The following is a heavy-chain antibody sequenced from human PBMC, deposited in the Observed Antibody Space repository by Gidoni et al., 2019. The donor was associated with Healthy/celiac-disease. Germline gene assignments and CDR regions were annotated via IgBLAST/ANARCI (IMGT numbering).Heavy chain of an antibody. CDR2: ISWNSGSI. J-gene: IGHJ6*02. Sequence: EVQLVESGGGLVQPGRSLRVSCAASGFTFDDYAMHWVRQAPGKGLEWVSGISWNSGSIGYADSVKGRFTISRDNAKNSLYLQMNSLRAEDTALYYCAKDGDCGGDCYSSPYYYGMDVWGQGTTVTVSS. CDR3: AKDGDCGGDCYSSPYYYGMDV. CDR1: GFTFDDYA. D-gene: IGHD2-21*02. V-gene: IGHV3-9*01.